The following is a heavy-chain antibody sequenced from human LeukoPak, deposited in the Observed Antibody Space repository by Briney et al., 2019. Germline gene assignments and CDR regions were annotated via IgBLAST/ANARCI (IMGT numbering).Heavy chain of an antibody. CDR3: ARGPVDTSGYSIDY. J-gene: IGHJ4*02. Sequence: TSETLSLTCTVSGASVRSYYWTWIRQPPGKGLEWIGHVYYTGTTNYNSSLKSRVTMSVDTSKNQFSLKLSSVTAADTAVYYCARGPVDTSGYSIDYWGQGTRVAVSS. V-gene: IGHV4-59*02. CDR1: GASVRSYY. CDR2: VYYTGTT. D-gene: IGHD3-22*01.